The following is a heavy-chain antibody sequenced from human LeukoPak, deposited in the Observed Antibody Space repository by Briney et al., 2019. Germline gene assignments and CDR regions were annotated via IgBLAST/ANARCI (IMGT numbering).Heavy chain of an antibody. V-gene: IGHV4-31*03. CDR3: ARVYRALFWFDP. D-gene: IGHD1-26*01. J-gene: IGHJ5*02. Sequence: SETLSLTCTVSGGSISSGGYYWSWIRQHPGKGLEWIGYIYYSGSTYYNPSLKSRVAISVDTPKNQFSLKLSSVTAADTAVYYCARVYRALFWFDPWGQGTLVTVSS. CDR2: IYYSGST. CDR1: GGSISSGGYY.